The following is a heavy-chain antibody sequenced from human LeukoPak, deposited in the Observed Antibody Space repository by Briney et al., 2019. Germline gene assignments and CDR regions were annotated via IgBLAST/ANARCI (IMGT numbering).Heavy chain of an antibody. CDR2: INPNSGGT. D-gene: IGHD1-7*01. CDR3: ARDNGITGTTDIPFDY. J-gene: IGHJ4*02. Sequence: ASVKVSCKAPGYTFTGYYMHWVRQAPGQGLEWMGWINPNSGGTNYAQKFQGRVTMTRDTSISTAFMELSRLRSDDTAVYYCARDNGITGTTDIPFDYWGQGTLVTVSS. V-gene: IGHV1-2*02. CDR1: GYTFTGYY.